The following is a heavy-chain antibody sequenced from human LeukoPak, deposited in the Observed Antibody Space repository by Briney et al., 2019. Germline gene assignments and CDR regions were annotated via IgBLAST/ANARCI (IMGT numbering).Heavy chain of an antibody. D-gene: IGHD1-1*01. CDR2: ISYDGSNK. CDR1: GFTFSSYA. CDR3: APRDVTMRREIDY. V-gene: IGHV3-30*04. J-gene: IGHJ4*02. Sequence: GGSLRLSCAASGFTFSSYAMHWVRQAPGKGLEWVAVISYDGSNKYYADSVKGRFTISRDNSKNTLYLQMNSLRAEDTAVYYCAPRDVTMRREIDYWGQGTLVTVSS.